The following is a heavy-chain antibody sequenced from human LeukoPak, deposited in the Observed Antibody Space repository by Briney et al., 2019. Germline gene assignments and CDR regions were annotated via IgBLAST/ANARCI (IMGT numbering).Heavy chain of an antibody. CDR1: GLTFSNYA. V-gene: IGHV3-23*01. CDR3: AKDPNDSSGYFDY. J-gene: IGHJ4*02. CDR2: ISGSDGRT. D-gene: IGHD3-22*01. Sequence: GGSLRLSCAASGLTFSNYAMSWVRQAPGKGLEWVSSISGSDGRTNYADSVKGRFTISRGNSKNTLYLQMNSLRAEDTAVYYCAKDPNDSSGYFDYWGQGTLVTVSS.